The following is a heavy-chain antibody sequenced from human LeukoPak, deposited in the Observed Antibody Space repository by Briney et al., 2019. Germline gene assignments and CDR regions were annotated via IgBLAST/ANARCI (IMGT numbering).Heavy chain of an antibody. V-gene: IGHV1-69*13. CDR3: ARDSSVFRSLLFH. CDR2: ITPMFGTS. J-gene: IGHJ1*01. D-gene: IGHD1-14*01. Sequence: SVKVSCKASGGIFSRHTISWVRQSPGQGLEWMGGITPMFGTSNYAQKFQGRVTITADESTSTAYMELSSLRSEDTAVYYCARDSSVFRSLLFHWGQGTLVTVFS. CDR1: GGIFSRHT.